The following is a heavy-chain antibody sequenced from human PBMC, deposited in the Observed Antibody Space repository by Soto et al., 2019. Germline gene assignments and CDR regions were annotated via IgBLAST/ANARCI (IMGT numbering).Heavy chain of an antibody. J-gene: IGHJ4*02. CDR2: IKSITDGGTT. V-gene: IGHV3-15*01. D-gene: IGHD3-10*02. CDR3: STGRSAYVMDT. Sequence: GGSLRLSCVAYAFSFTNAWMRWVRQAPGKGLEWVGRIKSITDGGTTDYAAPVKGRFTISRDDSNNTLYLQMNSLKTEDTAVYYWSTGRSAYVMDTWGQGMLVTV. CDR1: AFSFTNAW.